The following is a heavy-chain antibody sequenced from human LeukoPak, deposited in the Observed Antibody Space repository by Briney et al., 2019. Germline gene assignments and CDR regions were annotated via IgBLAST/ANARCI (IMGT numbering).Heavy chain of an antibody. CDR2: IYPGDSDT. J-gene: IGHJ3*02. V-gene: IGHV5-51*01. CDR3: ARHTAVPAAIDAFDI. D-gene: IGHD2-2*01. CDR1: GYSFTSYW. Sequence: GESLKISCKGSGYSFTSYWIGWVRQMPGKGLGWMGIIYPGDSDTRYSSSFQGQVTISADKSISTAYLQWSSLKAPDTAMYYCARHTAVPAAIDAFDIWGQGTMVTVSS.